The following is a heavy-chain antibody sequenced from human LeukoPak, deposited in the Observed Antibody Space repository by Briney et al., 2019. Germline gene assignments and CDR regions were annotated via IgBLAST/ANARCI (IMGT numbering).Heavy chain of an antibody. CDR2: IYYSGST. J-gene: IGHJ4*02. D-gene: IGHD6-19*01. V-gene: IGHV4-59*01. CDR1: GGSISSYY. CDR3: ARGSCGWYPTPFDY. Sequence: SETLSLTCTVSGGSISSYYWSWIRQPPGKGLEWIGYIYYSGSTNYNPSLKSRVTISVDTSKNQFSLKLSSVTAADTAVYYCARGSCGWYPTPFDYWGQGTLVTVSS.